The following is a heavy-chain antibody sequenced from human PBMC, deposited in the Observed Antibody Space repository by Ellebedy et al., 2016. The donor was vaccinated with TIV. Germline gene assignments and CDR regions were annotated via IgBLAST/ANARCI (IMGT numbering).Heavy chain of an antibody. D-gene: IGHD3-22*01. CDR1: GYTFSSYA. CDR3: ARVDYYDSSAHLPPDY. V-gene: IGHV1-18*01. CDR2: ITGYNGNT. J-gene: IGHJ4*02. Sequence: AASVKVSCKASGYTFSSYAISWVRQAPGQGLEWMGWITGYNGNTNYAQKLQGRVTMTTDTSTSTAYMGLRSLRSDDTAVYYCARVDYYDSSAHLPPDYWGQGTLVTVSS.